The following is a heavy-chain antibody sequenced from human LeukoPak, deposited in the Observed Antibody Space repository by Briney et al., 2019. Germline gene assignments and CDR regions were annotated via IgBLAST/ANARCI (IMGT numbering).Heavy chain of an antibody. CDR2: IYHSGTT. CDR1: GYSISSGYY. J-gene: IGHJ6*03. CDR3: ARQGGSNSPYYYYYMDV. D-gene: IGHD6-13*01. Sequence: PSETLSLTCAVSGYSISSGYYWGWLRQPPGKGPEWIGCIYHSGTTYYNPSLKSRVTISVDTSKNQFSLMISSVTAADTAVYYCARQGGSNSPYYYYYMDVWGKGTTVTVSS. V-gene: IGHV4-38-2*01.